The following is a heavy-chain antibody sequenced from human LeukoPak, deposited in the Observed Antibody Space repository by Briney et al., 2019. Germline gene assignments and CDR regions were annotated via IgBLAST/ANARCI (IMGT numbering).Heavy chain of an antibody. Sequence: ASVKVSCKASGYTFTSYGISWVRQAPGQGLEWMGWISAYNGNTNYAQKLQGRVTMTTDTSTSTAYMELRSLRSDDTAVYYCARTTYYYGSWSYPADYWGQGTLVTVSS. J-gene: IGHJ4*02. D-gene: IGHD3-10*01. V-gene: IGHV1-18*01. CDR1: GYTFTSYG. CDR2: ISAYNGNT. CDR3: ARTTYYYGSWSYPADY.